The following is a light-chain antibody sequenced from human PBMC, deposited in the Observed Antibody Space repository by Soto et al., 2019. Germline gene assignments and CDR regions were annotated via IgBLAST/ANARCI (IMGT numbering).Light chain of an antibody. J-gene: IGKJ1*01. Sequence: EIVLTQSPASLSLSPGERATLPCRASQSVSSYLAWYQQKPGQAPRLLIYDASNRATGIPARFSGTGSETDFTLTISSLEPEDFAIYYCQQRSKMPLTFGHGTKVDIK. V-gene: IGKV3-11*01. CDR1: QSVSSY. CDR2: DAS. CDR3: QQRSKMPLT.